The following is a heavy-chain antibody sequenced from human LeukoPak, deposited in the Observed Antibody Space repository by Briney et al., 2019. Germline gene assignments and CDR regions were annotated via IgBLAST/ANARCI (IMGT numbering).Heavy chain of an antibody. CDR1: GDSVSSNSAA. CDR3: ARGLGQWLRYYFDY. D-gene: IGHD6-19*01. V-gene: IGHV6-1*01. CDR2: TYYRSKWYN. Sequence: SQSLSLTCAISGDSVSSNSAAWNWIRQSPSRGLEWLGRTYYRSKWYNDYAGSVKSRITINTDTSKNQFSLQLNSVTPEDTAVYYRARGLGQWLRYYFDYWGQGTLVTVSS. J-gene: IGHJ4*02.